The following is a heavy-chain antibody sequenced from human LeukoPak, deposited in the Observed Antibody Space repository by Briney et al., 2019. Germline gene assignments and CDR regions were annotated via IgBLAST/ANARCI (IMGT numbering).Heavy chain of an antibody. Sequence: GGSLRLSCAASGFSFSAYPMGWVRQAPGKGLEWLSGISASGDVTFHADRVRGRFAISRDNSKQTPHMQRTGPRAGAAADYYAAKPLFTSATGPGRAFHIWGQGTMVTASS. V-gene: IGHV3-23*01. CDR3: AKPLFTSATGPGRAFHI. J-gene: IGHJ3*02. CDR2: ISASGDVT. D-gene: IGHD3-10*01. CDR1: GFSFSAYP.